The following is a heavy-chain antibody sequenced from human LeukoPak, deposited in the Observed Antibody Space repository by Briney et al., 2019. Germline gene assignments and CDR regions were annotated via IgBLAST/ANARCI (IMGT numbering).Heavy chain of an antibody. Sequence: ASEKVSCKASGYTFTRYDINWVRQAPGPGHEWMGWMNTNSGNTGYAQTFQGRVTMTTNNSIRKPYIELGSLRSEDAAVYYWSRALKVRGVIIYCWFDPWGQGTLVTVSS. J-gene: IGHJ5*02. CDR2: MNTNSGNT. V-gene: IGHV1-8*01. D-gene: IGHD3-10*01. CDR1: GYTFTRYD. CDR3: SRALKVRGVIIYCWFDP.